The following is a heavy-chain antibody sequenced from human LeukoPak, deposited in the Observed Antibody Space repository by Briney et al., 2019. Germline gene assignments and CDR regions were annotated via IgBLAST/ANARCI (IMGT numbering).Heavy chain of an antibody. Sequence: PGGSLRLSCAASAFTFSSYALTWVRQAPGKGLEWVSGISGSGHSTYYADSVKGRFTISRDNSKNTLYLQMNSLRAEDTAVYYCASSMVRGVAYFDYWGQGALVTVSS. CDR3: ASSMVRGVAYFDY. V-gene: IGHV3-23*01. J-gene: IGHJ4*02. D-gene: IGHD3-10*01. CDR1: AFTFSSYA. CDR2: ISGSGHST.